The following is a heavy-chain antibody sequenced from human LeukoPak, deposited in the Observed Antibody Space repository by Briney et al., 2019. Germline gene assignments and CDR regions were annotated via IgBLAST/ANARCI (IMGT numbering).Heavy chain of an antibody. Sequence: GGSLRLSCAASGFTFSGYGMSWVRQAPGKGLKWVSAISGSGGSTYYADSVKGRITISRDNSKNTLYLQMNSLRAEDTAVYYCAKVPSSYLRLGEQDVASYYFDYWGQGTLVTVSS. V-gene: IGHV3-23*01. CDR2: ISGSGGST. J-gene: IGHJ4*02. CDR1: GFTFSGYG. D-gene: IGHD3-16*01. CDR3: AKVPSSYLRLGEQDVASYYFDY.